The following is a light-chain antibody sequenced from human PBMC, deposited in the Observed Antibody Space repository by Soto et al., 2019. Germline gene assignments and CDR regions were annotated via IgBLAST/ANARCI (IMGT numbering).Light chain of an antibody. J-gene: IGKJ1*01. V-gene: IGKV1-5*03. CDR3: QQYNSYSWT. CDR1: QSISSR. CDR2: KAT. Sequence: DIQMTQSPSTLSASVGDRVTITFRASQSISSRLAWYQQKPGKAPKLLIYKATSLESGVPSRFSGSGSGTEFTLTSSSLQPDDFATYYCQQYNSYSWTFGEGTKVELK.